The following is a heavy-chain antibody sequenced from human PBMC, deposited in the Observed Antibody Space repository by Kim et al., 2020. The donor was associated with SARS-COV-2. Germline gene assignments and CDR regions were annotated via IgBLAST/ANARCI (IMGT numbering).Heavy chain of an antibody. Sequence: SETLSLTCTVSGGSVSSGSYYWSWIRQPPGKGLEWIGYIYYSGSTNYNPSLKSRVTISVDTSKNQFSLKLSSVTAADTAVYYCARAPGIAVAGTAYYYGMDVWGQGTTVTVSS. V-gene: IGHV4-61*01. CDR3: ARAPGIAVAGTAYYYGMDV. J-gene: IGHJ6*02. CDR2: IYYSGST. CDR1: GGSVSSGSYY. D-gene: IGHD6-19*01.